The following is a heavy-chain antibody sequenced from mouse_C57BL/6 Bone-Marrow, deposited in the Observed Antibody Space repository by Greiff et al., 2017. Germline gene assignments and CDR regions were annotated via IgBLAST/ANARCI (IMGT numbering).Heavy chain of an antibody. CDR3: ARSIYYYGSSIAY. Sequence: QVQLQQSGPELVKPGASVKLSCKASGYTFTSYDINWVKQRPGQGLEWIGWIYPRDGSTKYNEKFKGTATLTVDTSSSTAYMELHSLTSEDSAVYFCARSIYYYGSSIAYWGQGTLVTVSA. J-gene: IGHJ3*01. D-gene: IGHD1-1*01. V-gene: IGHV1-85*01. CDR1: GYTFTSYD. CDR2: IYPRDGST.